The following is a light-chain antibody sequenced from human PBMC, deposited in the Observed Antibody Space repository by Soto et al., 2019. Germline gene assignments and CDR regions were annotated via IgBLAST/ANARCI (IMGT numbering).Light chain of an antibody. Sequence: DIQMTQSPSSLSASVGDSVTITCRASQDISSYLNWYQQKPGKAPKLLIYAASTLHSGFPSRFSGSESGTDFTLTISSLQPEDFATYYCQQSYSTLFTFGPGTKVDFK. CDR2: AAS. J-gene: IGKJ3*01. CDR3: QQSYSTLFT. CDR1: QDISSY. V-gene: IGKV1-39*01.